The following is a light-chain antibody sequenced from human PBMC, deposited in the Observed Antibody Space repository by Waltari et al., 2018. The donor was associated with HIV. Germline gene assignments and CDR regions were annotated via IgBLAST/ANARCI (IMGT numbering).Light chain of an antibody. CDR3: GTWDTILVAVV. V-gene: IGLV1-51*01. CDR1: NSNIGSHL. J-gene: IGLJ2*01. Sequence: QSALTQPPSVSAAPGQKVTISCSGSNSNIGSHLVSWYQHFPGRAPKLLIYDDDDRPSDIPDRFSGSKSGTSATLDITGLQTGDEADYYCGTWDTILVAVVLGGGTKLTVL. CDR2: DDD.